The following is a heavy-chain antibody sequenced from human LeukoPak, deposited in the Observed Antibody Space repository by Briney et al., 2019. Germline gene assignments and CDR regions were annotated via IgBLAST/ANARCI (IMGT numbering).Heavy chain of an antibody. CDR2: IYTSGST. CDR3: ARHGSHDSENWFDP. D-gene: IGHD1-14*01. CDR1: GGSISSYY. V-gene: IGHV4-4*09. J-gene: IGHJ5*02. Sequence: SETLFLTCTVSGGSISSYYWSWIRQPPGKGLEWIGYIYTSGSTNYNPSLKSRVTISVDTSKNQFSLKLSSVTAADTAVYYCARHGSHDSENWFDPWGQGTLVTVSS.